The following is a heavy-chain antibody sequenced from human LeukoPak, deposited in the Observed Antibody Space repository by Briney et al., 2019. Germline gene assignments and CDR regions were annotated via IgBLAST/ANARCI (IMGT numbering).Heavy chain of an antibody. D-gene: IGHD3-3*01. CDR1: GGSISSSSYY. CDR3: ARLRFSYYYYYMDV. V-gene: IGHV4-39*07. Sequence: KTSETLSLTCTVSGGSISSSSYYWGWIRQPPGKGLEWIGSIYYSGSTYYNPSLKSRVTMSVDTSKNQFSLKLSSVTAADTAVYYCARLRFSYYYYYMDVWGKGTTVTVSS. J-gene: IGHJ6*03. CDR2: IYYSGST.